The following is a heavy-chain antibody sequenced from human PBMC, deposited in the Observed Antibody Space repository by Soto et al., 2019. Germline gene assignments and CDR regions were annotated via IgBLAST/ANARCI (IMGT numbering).Heavy chain of an antibody. V-gene: IGHV1-18*01. CDR2: INPYNGNT. CDR3: ARDRFTTTPLGAFDI. CDR1: GYTFTSYG. J-gene: IGHJ3*02. Sequence: SVKVSCKASGYTFTSYGITWVRQAPGQGFEWMAWINPYNGNTKYAEKFLGRVTVTTDTSTATAYMEVRSLTSDDTAVYYCARDRFTTTPLGAFDIWGQGTMVTVSS. D-gene: IGHD1-26*01.